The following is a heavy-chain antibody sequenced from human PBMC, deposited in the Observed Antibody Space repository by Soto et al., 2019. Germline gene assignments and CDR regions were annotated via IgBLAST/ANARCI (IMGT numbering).Heavy chain of an antibody. Sequence: SLRLSCAASGFTFSSYAMSWVRQAPGKGLEWVSAISGSGGSTYYADSVKGRFTISRDNSKNTLYLQMNSLRAEDTAVYYCAKEYYDFWSGPRSYYMDVWGKGTTVTVSS. CDR1: GFTFSSYA. D-gene: IGHD3-3*01. CDR3: AKEYYDFWSGPRSYYMDV. J-gene: IGHJ6*03. CDR2: ISGSGGST. V-gene: IGHV3-23*01.